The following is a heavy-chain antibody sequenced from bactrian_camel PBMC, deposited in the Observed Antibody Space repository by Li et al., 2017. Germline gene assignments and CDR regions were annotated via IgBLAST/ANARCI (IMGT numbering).Heavy chain of an antibody. CDR1: GHMFSAFP. J-gene: IGHJ4*01. D-gene: IGHD7*01. V-gene: IGHV3S53*01. Sequence: HVQLVESGGGTVQARGSLRLSCVATGHMFSAFPMAWFRQAPGKEREGVANFDRAGEIDYAESVKGRFTISQDKGKNTVYLLMNSLKPDDSAMYYCAYESGTTPDLCRRRGPGGYFGQGTQVTVSS. CDR2: FDRAGEI.